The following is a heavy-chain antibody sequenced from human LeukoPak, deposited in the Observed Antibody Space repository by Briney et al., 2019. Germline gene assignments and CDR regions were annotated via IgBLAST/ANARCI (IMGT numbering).Heavy chain of an antibody. V-gene: IGHV4-59*08. CDR1: GGSVSSYY. Sequence: SETLSLTCAVSGGSVSSYYWSWIRQPPGKGLEWIGYIYDIGSTKYNPSLKSRVTMSVDTSKNQFSLKLSSVTAADTAVYHCARTYYYDSSGYLNHWFDPWGQGTLVTVSS. J-gene: IGHJ5*02. CDR3: ARTYYYDSSGYLNHWFDP. CDR2: IYDIGST. D-gene: IGHD3-22*01.